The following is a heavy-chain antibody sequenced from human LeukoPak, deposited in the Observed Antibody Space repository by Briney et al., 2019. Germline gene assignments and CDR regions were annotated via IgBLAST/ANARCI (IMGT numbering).Heavy chain of an antibody. D-gene: IGHD6-13*01. J-gene: IGHJ3*02. Sequence: GSLRLSCGASGFTFSSYSMNWVRQPPGKGLEWIGSIYYSGSTYYNPSLKSRVTISVDTSKNQFSLKLSSVTAAGTAVYYCARRRSSLGAFDIWGQGTMVTVSS. CDR1: GFTFSSYSMN. V-gene: IGHV4-39*01. CDR3: ARRRSSLGAFDI. CDR2: IYYSGST.